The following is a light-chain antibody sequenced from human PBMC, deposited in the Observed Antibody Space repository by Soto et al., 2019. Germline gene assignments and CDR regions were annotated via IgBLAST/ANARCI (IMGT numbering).Light chain of an antibody. J-gene: IGKJ1*01. CDR2: DAS. CDR3: QQYNSYSPWT. V-gene: IGKV1-5*01. CDR1: QSISTW. Sequence: DIQMTQSPSTLSASVGDTVTITCRASQSISTWLAWYQQKPGKAPKLLISDASRLETGVPSRFSGSGSGTEFPLPISSLQPDYFATYYCQQYNSYSPWTFGQGTKVQIK.